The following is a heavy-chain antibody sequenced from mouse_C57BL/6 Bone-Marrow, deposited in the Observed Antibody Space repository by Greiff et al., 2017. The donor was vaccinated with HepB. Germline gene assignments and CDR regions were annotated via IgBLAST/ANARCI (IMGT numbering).Heavy chain of an antibody. CDR2: IHPNSGST. Sequence: VQLQQPGAELVKPGASVKLSCKASGYTFTSYWMHWVKQRPGQGLEWIGMIHPNSGSTNYNEKFKSKATLTVDKSSSTAYMQLSSLTSEDSAVYYCARWLLLRYFYWYFDVWGTGTTVTVSS. V-gene: IGHV1-64*01. CDR1: GYTFTSYW. J-gene: IGHJ1*03. D-gene: IGHD1-1*01. CDR3: ARWLLLRYFYWYFDV.